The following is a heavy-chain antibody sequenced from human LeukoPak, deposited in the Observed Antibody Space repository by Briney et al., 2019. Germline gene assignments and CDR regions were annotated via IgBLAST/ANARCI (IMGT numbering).Heavy chain of an antibody. CDR1: GYTFTSYA. J-gene: IGHJ4*02. CDR2: INAGNGNT. Sequence: PVASVKVSCKASGYTFTSYAMHWVRQAPGQRLEWMGWINAGNGNTKYSQEFQGRVTITRDTSASTAYMGLSSLRSEDMAVYYCARDRLGATGGFDYWGQGTLVSVSS. CDR3: ARDRLGATGGFDY. V-gene: IGHV1-3*03. D-gene: IGHD1-26*01.